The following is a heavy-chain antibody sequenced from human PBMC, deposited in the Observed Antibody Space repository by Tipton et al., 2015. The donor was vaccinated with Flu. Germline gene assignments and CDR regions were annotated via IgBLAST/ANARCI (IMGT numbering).Heavy chain of an antibody. D-gene: IGHD5-18*01. J-gene: IGHJ2*01. Sequence: TLSLTCTVSGYSISTGYYWVWIRQSPGTGLEWIGTIFHSGTTYSNPSLSSRVTISVDTSRNQFSLKLSSVTAADTAVYYCARVPDSSWYFDLWGRGTLVTVSS. CDR2: IFHSGTT. CDR1: GYSISTGYY. V-gene: IGHV4-38-2*02. CDR3: ARVPDSSWYFDL.